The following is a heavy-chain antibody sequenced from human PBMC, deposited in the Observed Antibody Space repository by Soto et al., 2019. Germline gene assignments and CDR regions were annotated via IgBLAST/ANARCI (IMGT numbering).Heavy chain of an antibody. D-gene: IGHD5-18*01. J-gene: IGHJ4*02. V-gene: IGHV3-23*01. CDR3: AKAEERGYSYAYVLGS. CDR1: GFTFSSYA. CDR2: ISGSGGST. Sequence: PGGSLRLSCAASGFTFSSYAMSWVRQAPGKGLEWASAISGSGGSTYYADSVKGRFTISRDNSKNTLYLQMNSLGAEDTAVYYCAKAEERGYSYAYVLGSWGRGTLVTVSS.